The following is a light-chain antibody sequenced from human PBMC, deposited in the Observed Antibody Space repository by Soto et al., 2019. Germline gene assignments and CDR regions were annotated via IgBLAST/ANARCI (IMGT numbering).Light chain of an antibody. J-gene: IGKJ1*01. Sequence: DIEMTQSPSTLSASVGDRVTITCRASQSISMWLAWYQQKPGKAPKLVIYDASTLQSGVPSRFSGSGSGTEFTLTISSLQPDAFATYYCQQYDTYPWTFGQGTKVEI. CDR1: QSISMW. CDR2: DAS. V-gene: IGKV1-5*01. CDR3: QQYDTYPWT.